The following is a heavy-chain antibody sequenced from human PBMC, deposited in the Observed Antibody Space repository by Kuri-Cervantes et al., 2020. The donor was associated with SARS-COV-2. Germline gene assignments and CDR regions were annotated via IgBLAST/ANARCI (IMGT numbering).Heavy chain of an antibody. J-gene: IGHJ4*02. V-gene: IGHV3-30*03. CDR2: ISDDAKKK. CDR3: ARDLRLGKSLDY. Sequence: GGSLRLSCAASGFTFSSYSMNWVRQAPGKGLEWVAVISDDAKKKYYADSVKGRFTISRDNAKNSLYLQMSSLRAEDTAVYYCARDLRLGKSLDYWGQGTLVTVSS. CDR1: GFTFSSYS. D-gene: IGHD7-27*01.